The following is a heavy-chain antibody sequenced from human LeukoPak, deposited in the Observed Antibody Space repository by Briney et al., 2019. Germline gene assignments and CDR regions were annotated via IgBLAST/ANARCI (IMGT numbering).Heavy chain of an antibody. D-gene: IGHD2-2*01. J-gene: IGHJ6*03. Sequence: SETLSLTCTVSGGSISSYYWSWIRQPAGKGLEWIGRIYTSGSTNYNPSLKSRVTMSVDTSKNQFSLKLSSVTAADTAVHYCARDSRDIVVVPAAYYYYYYMDVWGKGTTVTVSS. CDR3: ARDSRDIVVVPAAYYYYYYMDV. CDR2: IYTSGST. CDR1: GGSISSYY. V-gene: IGHV4-4*07.